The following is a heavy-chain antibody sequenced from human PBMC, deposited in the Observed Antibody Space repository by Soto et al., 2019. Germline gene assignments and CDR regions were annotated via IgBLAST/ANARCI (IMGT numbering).Heavy chain of an antibody. CDR2: IIPIFGTA. Sequence: GASVKVSCKASGGTFSSYAISWVRQAPGQGLEWMGGIIPIFGTANYAQKFQGRVTITADESTSTAYMELSSLRSEDTAVYYCARFSTTGYDSSEEEFDYWGQGTLVTVSS. J-gene: IGHJ4*02. V-gene: IGHV1-69*13. CDR1: GGTFSSYA. D-gene: IGHD3-22*01. CDR3: ARFSTTGYDSSEEEFDY.